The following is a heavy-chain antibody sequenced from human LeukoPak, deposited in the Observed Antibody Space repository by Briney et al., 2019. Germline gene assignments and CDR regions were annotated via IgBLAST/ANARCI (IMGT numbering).Heavy chain of an antibody. V-gene: IGHV1-18*01. CDR2: ISAYNGNT. CDR3: ARGISHEIAVAVNVPWFDP. D-gene: IGHD6-19*01. CDR1: GYTFTTYG. Sequence: GASVKVSCKASGYTFTTYGISWVRQAPGQGLEWMGWISAYNGNTKYAQRLQGRVTMTTDTSTSTAYVELRSLRSDDTAVYYCARGISHEIAVAVNVPWFDPWGQGTLVTVSS. J-gene: IGHJ5*02.